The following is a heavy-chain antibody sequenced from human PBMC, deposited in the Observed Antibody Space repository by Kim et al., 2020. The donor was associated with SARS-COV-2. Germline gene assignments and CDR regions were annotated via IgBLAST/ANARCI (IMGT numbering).Heavy chain of an antibody. V-gene: IGHV1-18*04. D-gene: IGHD6-13*01. Sequence: ASVKVSCKTSGYTFTSNSVSWVRQAPGQGLEWMGWISSYSGQTNYAQKLQGRVTMTTDTSTSTAYMELRTLRSDDTAVYFCARYRGQQLVTGVFDVWGQGTLVTVSS. J-gene: IGHJ4*02. CDR2: ISSYSGQT. CDR3: ARYRGQQLVTGVFDV. CDR1: GYTFTSNS.